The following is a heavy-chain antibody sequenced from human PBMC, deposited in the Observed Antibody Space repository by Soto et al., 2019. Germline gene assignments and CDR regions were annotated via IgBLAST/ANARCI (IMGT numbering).Heavy chain of an antibody. V-gene: IGHV4-59*13. CDR1: GGSISSYY. Sequence: PSETLSLTCTVSGGSISSYYWSWIRQSPGKGLEWIGYIYDSDITTYNPSLKSRVTISVATYKKQFSLQLSSVTAADTALYYFGRRRRGSSGSFDYCGQGTLLTVSS. D-gene: IGHD2-15*01. CDR2: IYDSDIT. J-gene: IGHJ4*02. CDR3: GRRRRGSSGSFDY.